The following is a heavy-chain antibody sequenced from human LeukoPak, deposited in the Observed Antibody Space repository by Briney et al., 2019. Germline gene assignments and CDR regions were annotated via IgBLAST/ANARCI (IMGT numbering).Heavy chain of an antibody. CDR1: GFTFSSYA. V-gene: IGHV3-23*01. Sequence: PGGSLRLSCAASGFTFSSYAMSWVRQAPGKGLEWVSAISGSGGNTYYADSVKGRFTISRDNSKNTLYLQMNSLRAEDTAVYYRSKTFGDWEEFFCHRGQGTPVTVSS. D-gene: IGHD2-21*02. CDR2: ISGSGGNT. CDR3: SKTFGDWEEFFCH. J-gene: IGHJ6*01.